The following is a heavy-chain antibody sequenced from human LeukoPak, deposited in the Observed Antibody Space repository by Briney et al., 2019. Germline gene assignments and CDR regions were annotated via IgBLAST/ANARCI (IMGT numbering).Heavy chain of an antibody. V-gene: IGHV4-34*01. CDR1: GGSFSGYY. Sequence: KPSETQSLTCAVYGGSFSGYYWSWIRQPPGKGLEWIGEINHSGSTNYNPSLKSRVTISVDTSKNQFSLKLSSVTAADTAVYYCARSKRITMVRGVIFYFDYWGQGTLVTVSS. CDR3: ARSKRITMVRGVIFYFDY. CDR2: INHSGST. J-gene: IGHJ4*02. D-gene: IGHD3-10*01.